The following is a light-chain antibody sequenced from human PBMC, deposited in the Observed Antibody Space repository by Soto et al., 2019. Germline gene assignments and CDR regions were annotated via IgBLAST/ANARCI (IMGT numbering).Light chain of an antibody. CDR3: QKYNSAPWT. Sequence: DIPMTQSPSSLSASVGDRVTITCRASQGISNYLAWYQQKPGKVPKLLIYAASTLQSGVPSRLSGSGSGTDFSLTISSLQPEDVATYYCQKYNSAPWTFGQGTKVEIK. CDR1: QGISNY. CDR2: AAS. J-gene: IGKJ1*01. V-gene: IGKV1-27*01.